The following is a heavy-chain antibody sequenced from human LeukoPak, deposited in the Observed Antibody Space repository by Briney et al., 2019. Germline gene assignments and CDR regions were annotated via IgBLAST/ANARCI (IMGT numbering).Heavy chain of an antibody. D-gene: IGHD6-13*01. CDR3: ARGGYSSSWYDYYYYYYGMDV. CDR1: GGSFSGFY. CDR2: IKHSGST. Sequence: PSETLSLTCAVYGGSFSGFYWSWIRQPPGKGLEWIGEIKHSGSTNYNPSLKSRVTISVDTSKNQFSLKLSSVTAADTAVYYCARGGYSSSWYDYYYYYYGMDVWGQGTTVTVSS. J-gene: IGHJ6*02. V-gene: IGHV4-34*01.